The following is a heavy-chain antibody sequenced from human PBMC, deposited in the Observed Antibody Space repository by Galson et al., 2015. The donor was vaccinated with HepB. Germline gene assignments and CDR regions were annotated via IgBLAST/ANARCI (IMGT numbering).Heavy chain of an antibody. CDR1: GGTFSSYA. V-gene: IGHV1-69*13. CDR2: IISIFGTA. CDR3: ARDSGIVVPRFDP. D-gene: IGHD2-15*01. Sequence: SVKVSCKASGGTFSSYAISWVRQAPGQGLEWIGGIISIFGTANYAQKFQGRVTITADESTSTAYMELSSLRSEDTAVYYCARDSGIVVPRFDPWGQGTLVTVSS. J-gene: IGHJ5*02.